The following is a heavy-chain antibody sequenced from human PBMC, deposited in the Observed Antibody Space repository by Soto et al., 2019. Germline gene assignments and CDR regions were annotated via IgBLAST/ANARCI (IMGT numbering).Heavy chain of an antibody. D-gene: IGHD2-15*01. CDR2: INHSGST. CDR3: SRTFWVVAAATKGEVFYYFDY. Sequence: SETLSLTCAVSGGSFSGYYWSWFRQPPGRGLGWIGEINHSGSTNYNPSLKSRVTISVDTSKNQFSLKLSSVTAADTAVYYCSRTFWVVAAATKGEVFYYFDYWGQGTLVTVYS. J-gene: IGHJ4*02. CDR1: GGSFSGYY. V-gene: IGHV4-34*01.